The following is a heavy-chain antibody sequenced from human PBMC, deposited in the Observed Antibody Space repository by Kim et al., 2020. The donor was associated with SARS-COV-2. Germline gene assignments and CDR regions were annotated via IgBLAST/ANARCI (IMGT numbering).Heavy chain of an antibody. CDR2: IYSGGTS. CDR3: ARGRYNDYHR. Sequence: GGSLRLSCAASGFTVSSNYMSWVRQAPGRGLEWVSLIYSGGTSYYADSVKGRFTISGDASKNTLYLQMNSLRVEDTAIYYCARGRYNDYHRWGQGTLVTV. V-gene: IGHV3-53*01. D-gene: IGHD3-16*01. J-gene: IGHJ4*02. CDR1: GFTVSSNY.